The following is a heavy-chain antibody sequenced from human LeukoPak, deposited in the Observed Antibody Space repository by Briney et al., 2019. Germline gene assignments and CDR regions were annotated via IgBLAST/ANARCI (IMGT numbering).Heavy chain of an antibody. D-gene: IGHD6-19*01. V-gene: IGHV3-23*01. CDR1: GFTFSSYG. Sequence: SGGSLRLSCAASGFTFSSYGMSWVRQAPGKGLEWVSAISGSGGSTYYADSVKGRFTISRDNSKNTLYLQMNSLRPEDTAVYYCARGGKKALAGTRSPQYFQHWGQGTLVTVSS. CDR2: ISGSGGST. CDR3: ARGGKKALAGTRSPQYFQH. J-gene: IGHJ1*01.